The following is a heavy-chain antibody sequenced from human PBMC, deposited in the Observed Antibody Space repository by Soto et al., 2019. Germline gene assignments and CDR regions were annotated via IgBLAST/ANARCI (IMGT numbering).Heavy chain of an antibody. J-gene: IGHJ4*02. Sequence: EVQLVESGGDLVQRGGSLRLSCAASGFPFSSYWMHWVRHTPGKGLDWVARISGGGVTTYYADSVTGRFTVSRDNAKNTLSLQISGLRAEDTAVYYCAREYYGVLTGYSTDYWGQGTLVCVSS. V-gene: IGHV3-74*01. CDR3: AREYYGVLTGYSTDY. D-gene: IGHD3-9*01. CDR2: ISGGGVTT. CDR1: GFPFSSYW.